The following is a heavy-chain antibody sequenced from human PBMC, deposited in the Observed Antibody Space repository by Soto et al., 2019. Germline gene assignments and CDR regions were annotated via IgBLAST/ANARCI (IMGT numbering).Heavy chain of an antibody. V-gene: IGHV4-4*02. CDR1: GGSINNKNW. CDR3: ATTTTVGGWFDP. J-gene: IGHJ5*02. CDR2: RYHSGSS. D-gene: IGHD1-26*01. Sequence: QVQLQESGPGLVKPSGTLSLTCAVSGGSINNKNWWSWVRQTPGKGLEWIGERYHSGSSNYNQSLTCRVKIQVDKSQNHFSLKPRSVTGADAAVYYCATTTTVGGWFDPWGQGTLFTVSS.